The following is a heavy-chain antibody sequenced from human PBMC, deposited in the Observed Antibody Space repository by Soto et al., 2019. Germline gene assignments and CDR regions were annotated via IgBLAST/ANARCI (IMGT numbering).Heavy chain of an antibody. Sequence: LEWIGYIYHSGTTYYNPSLKSRVTISVDRSKNQFSLKLSSVTAADTAVYYCARAHYGDYGYGMDVWGQGTTVTVSS. CDR2: IYHSGTT. D-gene: IGHD4-17*01. J-gene: IGHJ6*02. CDR3: ARAHYGDYGYGMDV. V-gene: IGHV4-30-2*01.